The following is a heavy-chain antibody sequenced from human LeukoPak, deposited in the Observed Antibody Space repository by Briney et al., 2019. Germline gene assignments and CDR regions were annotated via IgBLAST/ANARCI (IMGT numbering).Heavy chain of an antibody. V-gene: IGHV4-59*02. D-gene: IGHD1-26*01. CDR1: GGSVSSYY. CDR3: VRDWEGFNFDI. CDR2: IHNSGST. J-gene: IGHJ3*02. Sequence: SETLSLTCTVSGGSVSSYYWSWVRQPPGEGLEWIAYIHNSGSTNYNPSLKSRATISVDTSKNQFSLNLSSVTAADTAMYYCVRDWEGFNFDIWGQGTVVTVSS.